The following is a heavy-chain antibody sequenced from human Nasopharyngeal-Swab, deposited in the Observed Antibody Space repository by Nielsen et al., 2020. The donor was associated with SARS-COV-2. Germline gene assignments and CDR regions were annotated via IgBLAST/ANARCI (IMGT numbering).Heavy chain of an antibody. D-gene: IGHD3-10*01. CDR1: GYTFTGYY. V-gene: IGHV1-2*06. Sequence: ASVKVSCKASGYTFTGYYMHWVRQAPGQGLEWMGRINPNSGGTNYAQKFQGRVTMTRDTSISTAYMELSRLRSDDTAVYYCARGRGSGATKYYGMDVWGQGTTVTVSS. J-gene: IGHJ6*02. CDR2: INPNSGGT. CDR3: ARGRGSGATKYYGMDV.